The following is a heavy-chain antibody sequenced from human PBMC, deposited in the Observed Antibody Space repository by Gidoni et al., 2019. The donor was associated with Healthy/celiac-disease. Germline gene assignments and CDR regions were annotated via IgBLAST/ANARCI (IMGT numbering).Heavy chain of an antibody. D-gene: IGHD3-10*01. CDR3: ARGLVLLWFGAEKNANYGMDV. Sequence: QVQLVQSGAEVKKPGSSVKVSCKASGGTFSSYAISWVRQAPGQGLEWMGGIIPIFGTANYAQKFQGRVTITADESTSTAYMELSSLRSEDTAVYYCARGLVLLWFGAEKNANYGMDVWGQGTTVTVSS. J-gene: IGHJ6*02. CDR1: GGTFSSYA. V-gene: IGHV1-69*01. CDR2: IIPIFGTA.